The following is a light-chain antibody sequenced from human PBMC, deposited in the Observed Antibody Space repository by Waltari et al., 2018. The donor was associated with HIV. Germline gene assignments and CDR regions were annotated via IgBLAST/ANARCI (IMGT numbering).Light chain of an antibody. Sequence: QSALTPTASVSGSPGPSITIPCTGTSNDTGNYKLVSWYQLYPGKAPKLIIYEDNKRPSGVSNRFSGSKSADTTSLTISGLQAEDEADYYCCAYAGGLEFGGGTKLTVL. V-gene: IGLV2-23*01. J-gene: IGLJ2*01. CDR1: SNDTGNYKL. CDR2: EDN. CDR3: CAYAGGLE.